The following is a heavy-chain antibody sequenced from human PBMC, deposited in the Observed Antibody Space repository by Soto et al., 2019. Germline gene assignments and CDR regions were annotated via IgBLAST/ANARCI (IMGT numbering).Heavy chain of an antibody. D-gene: IGHD6-6*01. CDR2: ISWNSGSI. CDR1: GFTFDDYA. J-gene: IGHJ4*02. V-gene: IGHV3-9*01. CDR3: AKVKGWYSSSSVYLIDY. Sequence: GGSLRLSCAASGFTFDDYAMHWVRQAPGKGLEWVSGISWNSGSIGYADSVKGRFTISRDNAKNSLYLQMNSLRAEDTALYYCAKVKGWYSSSSVYLIDYWGRGTLVTLSA.